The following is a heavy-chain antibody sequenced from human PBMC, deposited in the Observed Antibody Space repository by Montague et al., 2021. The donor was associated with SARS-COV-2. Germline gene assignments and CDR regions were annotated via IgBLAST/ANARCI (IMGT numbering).Heavy chain of an antibody. V-gene: IGHV6-1*01. D-gene: IGHD2-21*02. CDR3: ARAYCGGDCYFYWYFDL. CDR2: TYYRSKWYN. Sequence: CAISGDSVSSNIATWNWIRQSPSRGREWLGRTYYRSKWYNDYAVSVKSRVIINPDTSNNRISLQLNSVTPEDTAVYYCARAYCGGDCYFYWYFDLWGRGTLVTVSS. CDR1: GDSVSSNIAT. J-gene: IGHJ2*01.